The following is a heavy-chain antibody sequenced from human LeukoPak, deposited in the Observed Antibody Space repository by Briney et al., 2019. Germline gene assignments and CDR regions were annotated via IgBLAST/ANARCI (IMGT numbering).Heavy chain of an antibody. CDR1: GFPFNTYF. D-gene: IGHD3-3*01. CDR3: AKSRSNYDFWSAFDY. V-gene: IGHV3-30*02. Sequence: QPGGSLRLSCVASGFPFNTYFMHWVRQAPGNGLEWVASIRYDGSNKYYADSVRGRLSISRDNSKETLYLQMNSLRTGDTAVYYCAKSRSNYDFWSAFDYWGQGALVTVSS. J-gene: IGHJ4*02. CDR2: IRYDGSNK.